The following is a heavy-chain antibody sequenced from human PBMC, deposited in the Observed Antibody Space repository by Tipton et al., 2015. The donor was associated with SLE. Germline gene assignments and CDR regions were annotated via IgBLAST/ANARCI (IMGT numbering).Heavy chain of an antibody. CDR1: GFTFSSYG. D-gene: IGHD4-17*01. CDR2: IWYDGSNK. V-gene: IGHV3-33*06. Sequence: SLRLSCAASGFTFSSYGMHWVRQAPGKGLEWVAVIWYDGSNKYYADSVKGRFTISRDNSKNTLYLQMNSLRAEDTAVYYCAKDERDGDYDWGFGDYWGQGTLVTVSS. J-gene: IGHJ4*02. CDR3: AKDERDGDYDWGFGDY.